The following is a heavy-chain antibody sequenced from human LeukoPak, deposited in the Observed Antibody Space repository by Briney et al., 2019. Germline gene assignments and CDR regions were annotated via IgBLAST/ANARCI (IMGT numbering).Heavy chain of an antibody. CDR2: ISSSSSYT. Sequence: GGSLRLSCAASGFTFSDYYMSWIRQAPGKGLEWVSYISSSSSYTNYADSVKGRFTISRDNAKNSLYLQMNSLRAEDTAVYYCARDIAAAGPAPYFDYWGQGTLVTVSS. D-gene: IGHD6-13*01. CDR3: ARDIAAAGPAPYFDY. CDR1: GFTFSDYY. V-gene: IGHV3-11*05. J-gene: IGHJ4*02.